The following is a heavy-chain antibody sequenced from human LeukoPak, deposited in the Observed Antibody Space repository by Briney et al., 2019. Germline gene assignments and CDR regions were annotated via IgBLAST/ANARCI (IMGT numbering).Heavy chain of an antibody. D-gene: IGHD6-19*01. V-gene: IGHV4-34*01. J-gene: IGHJ3*02. CDR1: GGSFSGYY. CDR2: INHSGST. Sequence: PSETLSLTCAVYGGSFSGYYWSWIRQPPGKGLEWIGEINHSGSTNYNPSLKSRVTISVDTSKNQFSLKLSSVTSADTAVYYCARDNRSSGWYAEHAFDIWGQGTMVTVSS. CDR3: ARDNRSSGWYAEHAFDI.